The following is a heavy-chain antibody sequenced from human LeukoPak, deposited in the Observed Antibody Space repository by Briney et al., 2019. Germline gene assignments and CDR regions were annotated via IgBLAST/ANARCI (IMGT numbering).Heavy chain of an antibody. J-gene: IGHJ5*02. V-gene: IGHV3-74*03. CDR1: EFTFSSYW. CDR3: TRRVDATRWYDP. Sequence: PGGSLRLSCTASEFTFSSYWMHWVRQAPGEGRVWVSRISGDGSSTTYADSVKGRFIIYRDNSKNTLYLQPDSLRAEDTAVYYCTRRVDATRWYDPWGQGTLVTVSS. CDR2: ISGDGSST. D-gene: IGHD2-15*01.